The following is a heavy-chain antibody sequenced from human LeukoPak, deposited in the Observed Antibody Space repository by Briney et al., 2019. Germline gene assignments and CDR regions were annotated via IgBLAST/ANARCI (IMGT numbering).Heavy chain of an antibody. D-gene: IGHD3-10*01. CDR1: GLTFRTYA. J-gene: IGHJ4*02. CDR2: ISDSGGYT. V-gene: IGHV3-23*01. CDR3: AKFKGRWFGELFFDY. Sequence: GGSLRLSCAASGLTFRTYAMSWVRQAPGKGLEWVSSISDSGGYTFYADSVKGRFTISRDNSKDTVYLQMNSLRAEDTAVYYCAKFKGRWFGELFFDYWGQGTLVTVSS.